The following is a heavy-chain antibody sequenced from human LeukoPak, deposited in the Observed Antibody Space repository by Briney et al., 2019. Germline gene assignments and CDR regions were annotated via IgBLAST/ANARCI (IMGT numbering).Heavy chain of an antibody. CDR1: GVSFSGYY. CDR2: INHSGST. CDR3: ARGGHPGYSSLSLAGRGRSYFDY. V-gene: IGHV4-34*01. D-gene: IGHD6-13*01. J-gene: IGHJ4*02. Sequence: SETLSLTCAVYGVSFSGYYWSWIRQPPGKGLEWIGEINHSGSTNYNPSLKSRVTISVDTSKNQFSLKLSSVTAADTAVYYCARGGHPGYSSLSLAGRGRSYFDYWGQGTLVTVSS.